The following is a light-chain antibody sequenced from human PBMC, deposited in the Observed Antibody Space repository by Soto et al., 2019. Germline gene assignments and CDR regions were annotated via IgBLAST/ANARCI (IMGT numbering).Light chain of an antibody. CDR1: SSDVGGYNY. J-gene: IGLJ2*01. CDR2: DVS. V-gene: IGLV2-11*01. CDR3: CSYAGTYTYVV. Sequence: QSALTQPRSVSGFPGQSVTISCTGTSSDVGGYNYVSWYQQHPGRAPKLIICDVSKRPSGVPVRFSGSKSGNTASLTISGLQAEDEADYFCCSYAGTYTYVVFGGGTQLTVL.